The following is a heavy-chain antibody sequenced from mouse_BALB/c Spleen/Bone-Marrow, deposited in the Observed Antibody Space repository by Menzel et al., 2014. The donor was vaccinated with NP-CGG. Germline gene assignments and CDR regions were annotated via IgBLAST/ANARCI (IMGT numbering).Heavy chain of an antibody. V-gene: IGHV1-26*01. J-gene: IGHJ4*01. D-gene: IGHD2-14*01. CDR3: AKNYRYDGALDC. CDR1: GYSFTGYY. Sequence: EVQLQQSGPELVKPGASVKISCKASGYSFTGYYMHWVKQSHVKSLEWIGRINPYNGATSYNQNFKVKASLTVDKSSSTAYMELHSLTSEDSAVYYCAKNYRYDGALDCWGQGTSVTVSS. CDR2: INPYNGAT.